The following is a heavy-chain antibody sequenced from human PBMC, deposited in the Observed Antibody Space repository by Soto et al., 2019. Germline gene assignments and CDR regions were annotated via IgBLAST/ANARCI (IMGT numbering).Heavy chain of an antibody. CDR1: GVNFSTYG. CDR3: ARDRWGGGRDMDV. Sequence: GGSQRLSCTASGVNFSTYGIHWVRQAPGKGLVWVSRINSDGSSTNYADSVKGRFTISRDNAKNTLFLQMNSLRAEDTAVYYCARDRWGGGRDMDVWGQGTTVTVSS. CDR2: INSDGSST. V-gene: IGHV3-74*01. D-gene: IGHD3-10*01. J-gene: IGHJ6*02.